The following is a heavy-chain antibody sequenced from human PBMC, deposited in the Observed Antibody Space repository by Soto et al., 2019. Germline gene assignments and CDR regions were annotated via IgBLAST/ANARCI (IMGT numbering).Heavy chain of an antibody. J-gene: IGHJ4*02. D-gene: IGHD2-8*02. Sequence: SETLSLTCTVCGASITGSSYWSWIRQPAGKGLEWIGRFSLSGTTSYNPSPRSRVTMSADVSKNQFSLRLTSVTAADTALYYCARGMTPPGAPAWYYFDSWGQGALVTVSS. CDR2: FSLSGTT. CDR1: GASITGSSY. CDR3: ARGMTPPGAPAWYYFDS. V-gene: IGHV4-4*07.